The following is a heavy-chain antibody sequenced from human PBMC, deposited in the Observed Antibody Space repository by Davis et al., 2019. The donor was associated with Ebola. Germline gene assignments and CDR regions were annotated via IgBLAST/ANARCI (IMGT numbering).Heavy chain of an antibody. CDR1: GFSLSTTGVG. Sequence: SGPTLVKPTQTLMLTCTFSGFSLSTTGVGVGWIRQPPVKALEWLALIYWDDGKRYSPSLKTRLTITKDTSKNQVVLTMTNMDPVDTATYYCAHSPAAAGTFDPWGQGTLVTVSS. CDR3: AHSPAAAGTFDP. D-gene: IGHD6-13*01. V-gene: IGHV2-5*02. J-gene: IGHJ5*02. CDR2: IYWDDGK.